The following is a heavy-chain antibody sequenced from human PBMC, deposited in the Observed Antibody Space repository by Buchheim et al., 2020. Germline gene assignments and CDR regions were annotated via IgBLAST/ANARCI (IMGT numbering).Heavy chain of an antibody. CDR2: IYYSGST. CDR3: ARSENYYDSSGYSNWFDP. V-gene: IGHV4-30-4*01. J-gene: IGHJ5*02. Sequence: QVQLQESGPGLVKPSQTLSLTCTVSGGSISSGDYYWSWIRQPPGKGLGWIGYIYYSGSTYYNPSLKSRVTISVDTSKNQFSLKLSSVTAADTAVYYCARSENYYDSSGYSNWFDPWGQGTL. D-gene: IGHD3-22*01. CDR1: GGSISSGDYY.